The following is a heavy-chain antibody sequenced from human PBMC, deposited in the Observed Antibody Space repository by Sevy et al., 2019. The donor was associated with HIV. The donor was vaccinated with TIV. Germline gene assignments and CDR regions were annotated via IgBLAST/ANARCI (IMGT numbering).Heavy chain of an antibody. V-gene: IGHV3-23*01. D-gene: IGHD2-8*01. CDR2: LSFGCGKI. CDR1: GFDFSIYS. J-gene: IGHJ4*02. CDR3: AREGCTKPHDY. Sequence: LSLTCAASGFDFSIYSMSWVRQAPGKGLEWVSTLSFGCGKINYADSVKGRFTISRDNSKSSVYLQMNNMRVKDTAVYYCAREGCTKPHDYWGQGTLVTVSS.